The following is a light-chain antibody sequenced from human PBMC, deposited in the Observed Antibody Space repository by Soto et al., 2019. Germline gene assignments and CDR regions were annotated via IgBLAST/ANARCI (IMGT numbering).Light chain of an antibody. CDR2: AAS. V-gene: IGKV1-39*01. CDR1: QSISSY. Sequence: DIQMTQSPSSLSASVGDRVTITCRASQSISSYLNWYQQKPGKAPKLLIYAASSLQSGVPSRISGSGSGTDFTLTTSSLQPEDFATYYCQQSYSTPITFGQGTRLEIK. J-gene: IGKJ5*01. CDR3: QQSYSTPIT.